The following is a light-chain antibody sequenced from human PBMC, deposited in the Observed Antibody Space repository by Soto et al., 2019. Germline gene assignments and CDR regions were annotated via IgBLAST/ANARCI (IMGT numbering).Light chain of an antibody. V-gene: IGLV2-8*01. J-gene: IGLJ2*01. CDR3: TAYAGSSTWV. CDR1: SSDVGGYNY. Sequence: QSAPTQPPSASGSPGQSVTFSCTGTSSDVGGYNYVSWYQQYPGKAPKLMIYEVYKRHSGVPDRFSGSKSGNTASLTVSGLQQEDEADYYCTAYAGSSTWVFGGGTKLTVL. CDR2: EVY.